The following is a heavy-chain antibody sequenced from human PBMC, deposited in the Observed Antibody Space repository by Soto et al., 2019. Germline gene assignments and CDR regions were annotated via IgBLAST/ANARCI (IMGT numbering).Heavy chain of an antibody. CDR2: IIPAFGPA. Sequence: QVQLVQSGAEVKKPGSSVKVSCKVSGGTFSSFDISWLRQAPGQRLEWMGGIIPAFGPANYAPKFQGTVSNTAADSATTVYMELRSLRSDVTGVYYCARSGPYCNGGSCYFQYWGQGTLVTVSS. CDR3: ARSGPYCNGGSCYFQY. D-gene: IGHD2-15*01. J-gene: IGHJ1*01. CDR1: GGTFSSFD. V-gene: IGHV1-69*01.